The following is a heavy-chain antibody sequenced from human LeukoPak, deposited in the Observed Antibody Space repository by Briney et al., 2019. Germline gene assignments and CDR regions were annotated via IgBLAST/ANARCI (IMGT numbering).Heavy chain of an antibody. CDR1: GFTFSSYA. CDR2: ISGSGGST. Sequence: GGSLRLSCAASGFTFSSYAMSWVRQAPGKGLEWVSAISGSGGSTYYADSVKGRFTIFRDNSKNTLYLQMDSLRAEDTAVYYCAKEWYDSSGYPFDYWGQGTLVTVSS. CDR3: AKEWYDSSGYPFDY. D-gene: IGHD3-22*01. J-gene: IGHJ4*02. V-gene: IGHV3-23*01.